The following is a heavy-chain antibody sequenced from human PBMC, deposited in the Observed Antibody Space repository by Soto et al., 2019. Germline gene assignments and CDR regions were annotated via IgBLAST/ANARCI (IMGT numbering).Heavy chain of an antibody. D-gene: IGHD6-13*01. V-gene: IGHV3-53*02. J-gene: IGHJ4*02. CDR3: ARALASSWYYFDY. CDR2: IYSGGST. CDR1: GFTVSSNY. Sequence: EVQLVETGGGLIQPGGSLRLSCAASGFTVSSNYMSWVRQAPGKGLEWVSVIYSGGSTYYADSVKGRFTISRDNSKNTLYLQMNSLRAEDTAVYYCARALASSWYYFDYWGQGTLVTVSS.